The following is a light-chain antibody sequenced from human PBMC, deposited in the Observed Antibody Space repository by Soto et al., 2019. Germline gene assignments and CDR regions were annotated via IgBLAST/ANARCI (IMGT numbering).Light chain of an antibody. Sequence: QSALTQPASVSGSPGQSITISCTGITSDVGSYNLVSWYQQHPGKAPKVMIYEGTKRPSGVSNRFSGSRPGNTASLTISGLQAEDEAHYSCSSYAGSTTHVLFGGGTKLTVL. V-gene: IGLV2-23*01. J-gene: IGLJ2*01. CDR2: EGT. CDR3: SSYAGSTTHVL. CDR1: TSDVGSYNL.